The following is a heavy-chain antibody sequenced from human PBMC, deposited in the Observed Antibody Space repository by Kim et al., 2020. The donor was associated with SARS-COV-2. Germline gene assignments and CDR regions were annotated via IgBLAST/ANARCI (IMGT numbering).Heavy chain of an antibody. CDR3: ARETQRYFDWLSGGMDV. V-gene: IGHV3-11*04. CDR1: GFTFSDYY. D-gene: IGHD3-9*01. Sequence: GGSLRLSCAASGFTFSDYYMSWIRQAPGKGLEWVSYISSSGSTIYYADSVKGRFTISRDNAKNSLYLQMNSLRAEDTAVYYCARETQRYFDWLSGGMDVWGQGNTVTVSS. CDR2: ISSSGSTI. J-gene: IGHJ6*02.